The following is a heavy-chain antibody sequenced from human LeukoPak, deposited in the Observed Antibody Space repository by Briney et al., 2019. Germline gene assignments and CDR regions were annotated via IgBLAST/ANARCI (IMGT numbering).Heavy chain of an antibody. Sequence: GSLRLSCAASGFTFSSYAMTWVRQAPGKGLEWVSGISGSGGSTYYADSVKGRFTISRDNSKNTLYVQMNSLRAEDTAVYYCAKSEYYDSSGYYYGSDYWGQGTLVTVSS. V-gene: IGHV3-23*01. CDR2: ISGSGGST. D-gene: IGHD3-22*01. J-gene: IGHJ4*02. CDR1: GFTFSSYA. CDR3: AKSEYYDSSGYYYGSDY.